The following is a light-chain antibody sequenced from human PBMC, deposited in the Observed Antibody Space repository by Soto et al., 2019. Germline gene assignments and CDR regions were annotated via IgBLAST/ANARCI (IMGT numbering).Light chain of an antibody. Sequence: QSALTQPASVSGSPGQSITISCTGTSSDVGGYKYVSWYQHHPGKGPKLMLYDVSNRPSGVSNRFSGSKSGNTASLTISGLQAEDEADYYCSSYTSSTTYVFGTGTNLTVL. CDR3: SSYTSSTTYV. CDR2: DVS. V-gene: IGLV2-14*01. J-gene: IGLJ1*01. CDR1: SSDVGGYKY.